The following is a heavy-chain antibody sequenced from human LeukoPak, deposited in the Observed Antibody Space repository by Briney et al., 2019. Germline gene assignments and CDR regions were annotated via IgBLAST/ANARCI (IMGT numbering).Heavy chain of an antibody. Sequence: SETLSLTCTVSGGSISSYYWSWIRQPPGKGLEWIGYIYYSGSTNYNPSLKSRVTISVDTSKNQFSLKLSSVTAADTAVYYCARDRRWFDPWGQGTLVTVSS. CDR1: GGSISSYY. CDR3: ARDRRWFDP. CDR2: IYYSGST. V-gene: IGHV4-59*01. J-gene: IGHJ5*02. D-gene: IGHD6-6*01.